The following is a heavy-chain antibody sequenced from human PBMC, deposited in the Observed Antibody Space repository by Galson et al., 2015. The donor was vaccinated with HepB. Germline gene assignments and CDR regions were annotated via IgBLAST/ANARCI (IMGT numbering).Heavy chain of an antibody. CDR3: ARDHPLLSPVIYLGY. Sequence: SVKVSCKASGYTFTSFGISRVRQAPGQGLEWIGWISPYNGKTNFAQRLQDRVTMTTDISTSTAYMELGSLRSDDTAVYYCARDHPLLSPVIYLGYWGQGALITVSS. CDR1: GYTFTSFG. CDR2: ISPYNGKT. V-gene: IGHV1-18*04. J-gene: IGHJ4*02. D-gene: IGHD2-21*01.